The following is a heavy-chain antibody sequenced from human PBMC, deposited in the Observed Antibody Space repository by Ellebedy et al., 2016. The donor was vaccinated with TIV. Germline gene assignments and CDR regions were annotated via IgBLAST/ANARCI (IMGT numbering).Heavy chain of an antibody. CDR3: AAWLRFGDLVPFDP. J-gene: IGHJ5*02. V-gene: IGHV3-74*01. CDR2: INSDASAT. D-gene: IGHD3-10*01. CDR1: GFPFRNYW. Sequence: GESLKISCAASGFPFRNYWMHWVRQVPGKGLVWVSLINSDASATTYADSVQGRVTISRDNAKNTLYLQMNSLRPEDTAVNYCAAWLRFGDLVPFDPWGQGTLVTVSS.